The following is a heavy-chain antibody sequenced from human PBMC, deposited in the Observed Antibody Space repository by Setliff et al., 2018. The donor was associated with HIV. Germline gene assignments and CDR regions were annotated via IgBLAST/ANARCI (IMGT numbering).Heavy chain of an antibody. D-gene: IGHD3-22*01. Sequence: PSETLSLTCTVSGGSISSSSYYWGWIRQPPGKGLEWTGSIYYSGSTYYNPSLKSRVTLSVDTSKNQFSLKLSSVTAADTAVYFCARRDRGDYYDSSGYYQRWFDPWGRGTLVTVSS. CDR3: ARRDRGDYYDSSGYYQRWFDP. CDR1: GGSISSSSYY. J-gene: IGHJ5*02. CDR2: IYYSGST. V-gene: IGHV4-39*01.